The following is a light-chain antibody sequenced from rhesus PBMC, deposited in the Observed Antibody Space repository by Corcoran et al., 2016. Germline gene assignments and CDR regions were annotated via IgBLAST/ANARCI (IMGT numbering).Light chain of an antibody. CDR1: QGISNA. Sequence: DIHMTQSPSSLSASVGDKVTITCRASQGISNALAWYQQKPGKAPNLLIYAASNVQSGAPSRFSGSGSWTDFTLTISSLQPEDFAVYSGQQRNSCPFTFGPGTKLDI. J-gene: IGKJ3*01. V-gene: IGKV1-33*01. CDR3: QQRNSCPFT. CDR2: AAS.